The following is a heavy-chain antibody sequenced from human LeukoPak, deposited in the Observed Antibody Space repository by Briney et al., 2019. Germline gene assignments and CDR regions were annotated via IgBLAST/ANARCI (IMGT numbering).Heavy chain of an antibody. J-gene: IGHJ4*02. V-gene: IGHV3-53*01. Sequence: GGSLRLSCAASGFTVSSNYMSWVRQAPGKGLEWVSVIYSGGSTYYADSVKGRFTISRDNSKNTLYLQMNSLRAEDTAVYYCVGESVRERGRYYFDYWGQGTLVTVSS. D-gene: IGHD1-26*01. CDR2: IYSGGST. CDR3: VGESVRERGRYYFDY. CDR1: GFTVSSNY.